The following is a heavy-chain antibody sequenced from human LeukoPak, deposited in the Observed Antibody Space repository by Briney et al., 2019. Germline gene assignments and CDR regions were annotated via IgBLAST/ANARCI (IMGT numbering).Heavy chain of an antibody. V-gene: IGHV3-23*01. CDR2: ISGSGGST. D-gene: IGHD4-11*01. J-gene: IGHJ4*02. CDR3: TGHHQAYSRTY. CDR1: GFTFSSYG. Sequence: GGSLRLSCAASGFTFSSYGMSWVRQAPGKGLEWVSAISGSGGSTYYADSVKGRFTISRDNSKNTLYLQMNSLRAEDTAVYYCTGHHQAYSRTYWGQGTLVTVSS.